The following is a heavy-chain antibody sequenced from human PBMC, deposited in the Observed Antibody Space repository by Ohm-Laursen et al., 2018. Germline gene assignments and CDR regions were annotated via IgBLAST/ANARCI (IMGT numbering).Heavy chain of an antibody. CDR1: GGSFSGYY. CDR3: ARGTYGDYFND. J-gene: IGHJ4*02. D-gene: IGHD4-17*01. V-gene: IGHV4-34*01. CDR2: INHSGST. Sequence: SETLSLTCAVYGGSFSGYYWSWIRQPPGKGLEWIGEINHSGSTNYNPSLKSRVTISLDTSKNQFSLKLRSVTAADTALYYCARGTYGDYFNDWGQGTLVTVSS.